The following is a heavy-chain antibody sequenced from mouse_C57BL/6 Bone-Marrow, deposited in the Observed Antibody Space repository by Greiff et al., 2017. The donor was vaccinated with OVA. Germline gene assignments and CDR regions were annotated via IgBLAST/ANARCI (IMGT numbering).Heavy chain of an antibody. J-gene: IGHJ4*01. CDR3: ARRDYYGSSYPYYAMDY. CDR1: GFTFSDYY. V-gene: IGHV5-12*01. Sequence: EVQLVESGGGLVQPGGSLKLSCAASGFTFSDYYMYWVRQTPEKRLEWVAYISNGGGSTYYPDTVKGRFTISRDNAKNTLYLQMSRLKSEDTAMYYCARRDYYGSSYPYYAMDYWGQGTSVTVSS. CDR2: ISNGGGST. D-gene: IGHD1-1*01.